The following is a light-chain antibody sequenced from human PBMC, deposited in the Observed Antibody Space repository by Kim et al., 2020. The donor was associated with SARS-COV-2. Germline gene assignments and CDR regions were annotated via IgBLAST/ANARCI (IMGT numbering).Light chain of an antibody. V-gene: IGLV4-69*01. Sequence: SVKLTCTLCSGHSSYAIAWHQQQSEKGPRYLLKLNSDGSHNKGDGIPDRFSGSSSGAERYLTISSLQSEDEADYYCQTWGTGIVVFGGGTQLTVL. CDR3: QTWGTGIVV. J-gene: IGLJ2*01. CDR1: SGHSSYA. CDR2: LNSDGSH.